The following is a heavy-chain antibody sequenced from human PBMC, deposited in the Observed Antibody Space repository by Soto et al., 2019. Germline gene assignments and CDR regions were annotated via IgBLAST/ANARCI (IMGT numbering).Heavy chain of an antibody. CDR3: ARDTVGGYGAAFDI. CDR1: GFTFSSYS. Sequence: GSLRLSCAASGFTFSSYSMNWVRQAPGKGLEWVSSISSSSSYIYYADSVKVRFTISRDNAKNSLYLQMNSLRAEDTAVYYCARDTVGGYGAAFDIWGQGTMVTVSS. CDR2: ISSSSSYI. J-gene: IGHJ3*02. D-gene: IGHD4-17*01. V-gene: IGHV3-21*01.